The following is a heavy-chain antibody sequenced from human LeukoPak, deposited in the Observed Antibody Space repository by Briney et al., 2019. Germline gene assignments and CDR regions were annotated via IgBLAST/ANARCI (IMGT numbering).Heavy chain of an antibody. J-gene: IGHJ6*03. CDR1: GGSINSDF. CDR3: AGGHSGSSAKILYYYYMDV. CDR2: VYTNGGT. V-gene: IGHV4-4*07. D-gene: IGHD1-26*01. Sequence: SETLSLTCVVSGGSINSDFWSWIRQPAGKGLEWIGRVYTNGGTNYNPSLKSRVTISIDTAKNQFSLRVRSVTAADTAIYYCAGGHSGSSAKILYYYYMDVWGKGTTVTVSS.